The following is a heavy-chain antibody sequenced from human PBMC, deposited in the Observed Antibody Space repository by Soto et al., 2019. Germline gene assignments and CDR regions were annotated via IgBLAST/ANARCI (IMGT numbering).Heavy chain of an antibody. CDR2: INHSGST. D-gene: IGHD6-19*01. V-gene: IGHV4-34*01. CDR3: ARGRSSGWYVGWFDP. Sequence: QVQLQQWGAGLLKPSETLSLTCAVYGGSFSGYYWSWIRQPPGKGLEWIGEINHSGSTNYNPSLKSRVTISVDTSKNQFSLKLSSVTVADTAVYYCARGRSSGWYVGWFDPWGQGTLVTVSS. J-gene: IGHJ5*02. CDR1: GGSFSGYY.